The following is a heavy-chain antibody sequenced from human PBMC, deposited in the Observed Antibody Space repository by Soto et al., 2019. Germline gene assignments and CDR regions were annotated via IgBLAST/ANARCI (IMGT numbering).Heavy chain of an antibody. D-gene: IGHD2-2*01. CDR2: IIPIFGVA. CDR3: ARGGDIVLVPNAIRWFDP. Sequence: SVKVSCKASGGTFSSYAISWVQQAPGQGLEWMGGIIPIFGVANYAQKFQGRVTITADESTSTAYMELSSLRSEDTAVYYCARGGDIVLVPNAIRWFDPWGQGTLVNVSS. V-gene: IGHV1-69*13. CDR1: GGTFSSYA. J-gene: IGHJ5*02.